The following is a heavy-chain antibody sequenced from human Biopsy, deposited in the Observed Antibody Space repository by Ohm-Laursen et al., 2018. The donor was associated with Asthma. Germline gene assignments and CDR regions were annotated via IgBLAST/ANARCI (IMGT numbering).Heavy chain of an antibody. CDR2: INAANGNT. CDR1: GYTFINYA. J-gene: IGHJ3*02. Sequence: SSVKVSCKASGYTFINYAIHWVRQAPGHSLGWMGWINAANGNTKYSQKFQGRLTISRDTSASTAYMDLSSLRSEDTAVYYCARTYFDFLTGQVHDAFAMWGQGTMVTVSS. D-gene: IGHD3-9*01. V-gene: IGHV1-3*01. CDR3: ARTYFDFLTGQVHDAFAM.